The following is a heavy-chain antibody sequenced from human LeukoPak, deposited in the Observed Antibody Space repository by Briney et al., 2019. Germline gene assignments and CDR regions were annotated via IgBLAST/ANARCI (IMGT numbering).Heavy chain of an antibody. CDR1: GGSISSSSYY. D-gene: IGHD6-19*01. CDR2: IYYSGST. Sequence: ASETLSLTCTVSGGSISSSSYYWGWIRQPPGKGLEWIGSIYYSGSTYYNPSLKSRVTISVDTSKNQFSLKVSSVTAADTAVYHCARMLDSSGWFDYWGQGTLVTVSS. V-gene: IGHV4-39*01. J-gene: IGHJ4*02. CDR3: ARMLDSSGWFDY.